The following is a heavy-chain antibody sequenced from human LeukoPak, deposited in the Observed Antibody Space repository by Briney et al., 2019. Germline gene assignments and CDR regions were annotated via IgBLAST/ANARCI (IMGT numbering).Heavy chain of an antibody. CDR2: INPRGGST. Sequence: GASVKVSCKASGYTFTSYYMHWVRQARGQGREWMGIINPRGGSTSYAQKFQGRVTMTRDTSTSTVYMELSSLRSEDTAVYYCARENGTDTAMGVWGQGTLVTVSS. V-gene: IGHV1-46*01. CDR1: GYTFTSYY. J-gene: IGHJ4*02. CDR3: ARENGTDTAMGV. D-gene: IGHD5-18*01.